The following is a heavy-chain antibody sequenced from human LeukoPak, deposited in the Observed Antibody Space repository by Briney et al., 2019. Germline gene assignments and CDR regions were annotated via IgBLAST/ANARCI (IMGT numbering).Heavy chain of an antibody. D-gene: IGHD3-22*01. Sequence: GGSPRLSCAASGFTFSSYSMNWVRQAPGKGLEWVSSISSSSSYIYYADSVKGRFTISRDNAKNSLYLQMNSLRAEDTAVYYCARDPEDYYDSSGYYDAFDIWGQGTMVTVSS. CDR3: ARDPEDYYDSSGYYDAFDI. CDR1: GFTFSSYS. V-gene: IGHV3-21*01. J-gene: IGHJ3*02. CDR2: ISSSSSYI.